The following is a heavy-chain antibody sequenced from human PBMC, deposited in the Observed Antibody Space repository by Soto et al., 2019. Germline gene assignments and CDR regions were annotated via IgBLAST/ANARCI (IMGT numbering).Heavy chain of an antibody. V-gene: IGHV3-30*18. Sequence: GGSLRLSCAASGFTFSSYGMHWVRQAPGKGLEWVAVISYDGSNKYYADSVKGRFTISRDNSKNTLYLQMNSLRAEDTAVYYCAKPGPAPPYYYDSSGYDAFDIWGQGTMVTVSS. J-gene: IGHJ3*02. D-gene: IGHD3-22*01. CDR1: GFTFSSYG. CDR3: AKPGPAPPYYYDSSGYDAFDI. CDR2: ISYDGSNK.